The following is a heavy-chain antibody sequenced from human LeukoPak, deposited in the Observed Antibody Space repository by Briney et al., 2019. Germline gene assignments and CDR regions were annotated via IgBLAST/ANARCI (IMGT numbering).Heavy chain of an antibody. CDR2: ISSSSSYI. J-gene: IGHJ4*02. Sequence: PGGSLRLSCAASGFTFSSYSMNWVRQAPGKGLEWVPSISSSSSYIYYADSVKGRFTISRDNAKNSLYLQMNSLRAEDTAVYYCARDLHYYGSGSYFDYWGQGTLVTVSS. CDR3: ARDLHYYGSGSYFDY. V-gene: IGHV3-21*01. CDR1: GFTFSSYS. D-gene: IGHD3-10*01.